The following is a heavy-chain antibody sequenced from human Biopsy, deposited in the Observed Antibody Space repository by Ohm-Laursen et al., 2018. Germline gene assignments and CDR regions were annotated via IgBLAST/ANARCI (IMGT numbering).Heavy chain of an antibody. V-gene: IGHV3-9*01. Sequence: SLSLSCAASGFRFDNTGMHWVRQGPGKGLEWVEGISWSSDSITYAKSVTGRFTISRDNGENSLYLQMNSLRPEDTALYYCTKNTQWEGSGYLDAFHIWGHGAMVTVSS. D-gene: IGHD3-22*01. J-gene: IGHJ3*02. CDR3: TKNTQWEGSGYLDAFHI. CDR2: ISWSSDSI. CDR1: GFRFDNTG.